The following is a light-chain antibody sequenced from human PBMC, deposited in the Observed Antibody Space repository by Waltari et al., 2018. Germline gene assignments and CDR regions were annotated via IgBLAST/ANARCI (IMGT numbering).Light chain of an antibody. CDR3: QKYGTLPAT. J-gene: IGKJ1*01. Sequence: VLTQSPGTLSLSPGESAPLSCRAIQRVSRYLAWYQQKPGQAPRLLNYESSRRATGTPDRFSGSGSGTDVTHTISRLEPEDFAVYYCQKYGTLPATFGQGTKVEIK. V-gene: IGKV3-20*01. CDR1: QRVSRY. CDR2: ESS.